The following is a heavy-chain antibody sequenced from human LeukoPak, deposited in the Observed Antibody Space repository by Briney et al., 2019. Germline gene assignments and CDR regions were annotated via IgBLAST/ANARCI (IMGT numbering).Heavy chain of an antibody. V-gene: IGHV3-23*01. Sequence: GGSLRLSCAASGFTFSSFAMNWVRQAPGKGLEWVSSISGSGGTTYYAGSVKGRFTISRDNSKDTLFLQMNSLRADDTAIYYCAKRDFWGQGTLVTVSS. CDR3: AKRDF. CDR1: GFTFSSFA. J-gene: IGHJ4*02. CDR2: ISGSGGTT.